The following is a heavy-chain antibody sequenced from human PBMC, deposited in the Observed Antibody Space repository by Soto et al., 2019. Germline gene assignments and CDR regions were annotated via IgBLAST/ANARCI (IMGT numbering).Heavy chain of an antibody. CDR2: INRSGST. V-gene: IGHV4-34*01. D-gene: IGHD1-26*01. CDR1: GGSIDSGDY. CDR3: ASLATIRVGATTDYYYGMDV. Sequence: SETLSLTCTVSGGSIDSGDYYWSWIRQPPGKGLEWIGEINRSGSTNYNPSLKSRVTISVDTSKNQFSLKLSSVTAADTAVYYCASLATIRVGATTDYYYGMDVWGQGTTVTVSS. J-gene: IGHJ6*02.